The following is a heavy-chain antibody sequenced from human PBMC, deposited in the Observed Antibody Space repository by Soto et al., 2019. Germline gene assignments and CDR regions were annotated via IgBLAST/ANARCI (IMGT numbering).Heavy chain of an antibody. CDR2: IYPGDSDT. CDR1: GYIFTNYW. D-gene: IGHD1-1*01. Sequence: PGESLKISCKDSGYIFTNYWIAWVRQMPGKGLEWMGIIYPGDSDTRYSPSFQGQVNISPDKSINTAYLQWSSLKASDTAMYYCARHGRDGPHYYFDFWGQGTLVTVSS. CDR3: ARHGRDGPHYYFDF. V-gene: IGHV5-51*01. J-gene: IGHJ4*02.